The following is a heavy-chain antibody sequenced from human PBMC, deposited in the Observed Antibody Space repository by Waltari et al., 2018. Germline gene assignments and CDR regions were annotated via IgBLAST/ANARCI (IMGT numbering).Heavy chain of an antibody. CDR1: GFTFSSYE. J-gene: IGHJ4*02. Sequence: EVQLVESGGGLVQPGGSLRHSCAASGFTFSSYEMTWVRQAPGKGLEWVSYISSRDNTIYYADSVKARFTISRDNAKNSLYLQMNSLRAEDTAVYYCARIEWFYFDYWGQGTLVTVSS. D-gene: IGHD3-3*01. CDR3: ARIEWFYFDY. V-gene: IGHV3-48*03. CDR2: ISSRDNTI.